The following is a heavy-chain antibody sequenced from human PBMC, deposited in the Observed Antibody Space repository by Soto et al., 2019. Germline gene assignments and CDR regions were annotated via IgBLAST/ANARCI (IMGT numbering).Heavy chain of an antibody. D-gene: IGHD6-13*01. J-gene: IGHJ4*02. CDR2: IIPIFGTA. Sequence: SVKVSCKASGGTFSSYAISWVRQAPGQGLEWMGGIIPIFGTANYAQKFQGRVTITADESTSTAYMELSSLRSEDTAVYYCAREVAGTGYFGYWGQGTLVTVSS. V-gene: IGHV1-69*13. CDR1: GGTFSSYA. CDR3: AREVAGTGYFGY.